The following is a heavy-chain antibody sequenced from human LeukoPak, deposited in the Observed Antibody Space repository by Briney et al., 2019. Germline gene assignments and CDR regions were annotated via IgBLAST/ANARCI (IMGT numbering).Heavy chain of an antibody. Sequence: SETLSLTCTVSGGSISSGGYYWSWIRQPPGKGLEWIGYIYHSGSTYYNPSLKSRVTISVDRSKNQFSLKLSSVTAADTAVYYCARNVLRAFDIWGQGTMVTVSS. V-gene: IGHV4-30-2*01. CDR2: IYHSGST. D-gene: IGHD2-15*01. CDR1: GGSISSGGYY. CDR3: ARNVLRAFDI. J-gene: IGHJ3*02.